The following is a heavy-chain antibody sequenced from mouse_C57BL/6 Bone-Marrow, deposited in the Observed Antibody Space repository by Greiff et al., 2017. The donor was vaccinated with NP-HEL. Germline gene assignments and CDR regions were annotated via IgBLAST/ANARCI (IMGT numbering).Heavy chain of an antibody. Sequence: EVQGVESGGGLVQPGGSLKLSCAASGFTFSDYGMAWVRQAPRKGPEWVAFISNLAYSIYYADTVTGRFTISRENAKNTLYLEMSSLRSEDTAMYYCARRDYSNPYWYFDVWGTGTTVTVSS. V-gene: IGHV5-15*01. J-gene: IGHJ1*03. CDR2: ISNLAYSI. CDR3: ARRDYSNPYWYFDV. CDR1: GFTFSDYG. D-gene: IGHD2-5*01.